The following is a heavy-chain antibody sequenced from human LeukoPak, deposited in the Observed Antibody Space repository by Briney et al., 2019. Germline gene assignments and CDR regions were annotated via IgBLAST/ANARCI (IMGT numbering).Heavy chain of an antibody. V-gene: IGHV4-61*02. CDR1: GGSISSGSYY. D-gene: IGHD6-6*01. Sequence: PSQTLSLTCTVSGGSISSGSYYWSWIRQPPGKGLEWIGRIYTSGSTNYNPSLKSRVTISVDTSKNQFSLKLSSVTAADTAVYYCARVRYSSSKLPDYWGQGTLVTVSS. J-gene: IGHJ4*02. CDR3: ARVRYSSSKLPDY. CDR2: IYTSGST.